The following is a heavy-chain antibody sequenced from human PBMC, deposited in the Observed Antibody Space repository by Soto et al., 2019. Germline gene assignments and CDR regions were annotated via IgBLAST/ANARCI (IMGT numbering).Heavy chain of an antibody. D-gene: IGHD3-10*01. CDR2: ISGSADNT. Sequence: GGSLRLSCAASGFTFSNYAMNWVRQAPGKGLEWVSGISGSADNTFYADSVKGRFTISRDNSKSTLYLQMNSLRAEDTALYYCAKDSDTKRGPDYWGQGTLVTVSS. V-gene: IGHV3-23*01. CDR1: GFTFSNYA. CDR3: AKDSDTKRGPDY. J-gene: IGHJ4*02.